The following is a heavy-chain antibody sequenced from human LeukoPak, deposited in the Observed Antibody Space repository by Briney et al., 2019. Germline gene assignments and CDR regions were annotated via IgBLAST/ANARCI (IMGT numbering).Heavy chain of an antibody. CDR3: AKDWGIAARPGNWFDP. Sequence: PGGSLRLSCEGSAFIFSGHWMNWVRQTPGKGLEWVASIKEDGSERQYVDSVKGRFSISRDNTKGSLFLQLNSLRAEDTAVYYCAKDWGIAARPGNWFDPWGQGTLVTVSS. J-gene: IGHJ5*02. D-gene: IGHD6-6*01. V-gene: IGHV3-7*03. CDR1: AFIFSGHW. CDR2: IKEDGSER.